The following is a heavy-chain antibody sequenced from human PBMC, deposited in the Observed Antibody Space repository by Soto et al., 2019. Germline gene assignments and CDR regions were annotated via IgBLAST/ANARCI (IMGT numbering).Heavy chain of an antibody. CDR3: AKDCWAIFGVPAGEYYAMDV. CDR2: ISGSGGTT. J-gene: IGHJ6*02. D-gene: IGHD3-3*01. CDR1: GFTFENYA. V-gene: IGHV3-23*01. Sequence: EVQLLESGGAPVQSGGSLRLSCVASGFTFENYAMSWVRQAPGKGLEWVSAISGSGGTTYYSDSVKGRFTISRDNSKNTVYLQMNDLRVEDAAEYFCAKDCWAIFGVPAGEYYAMDVWGQGTTVTVSS.